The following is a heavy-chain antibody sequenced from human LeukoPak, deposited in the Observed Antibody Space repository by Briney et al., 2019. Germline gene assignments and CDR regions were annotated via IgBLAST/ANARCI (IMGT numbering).Heavy chain of an antibody. CDR1: GYTFTSYY. J-gene: IGHJ6*02. D-gene: IGHD6-13*01. CDR3: ARGVAGQYYYYGMDV. CDR2: ISAYNGNT. V-gene: IGHV1-18*04. Sequence: ASVKVSCKASGYTFTSYYMHWVRQAPGQGLEWMGWISAYNGNTNYAQKLQGRVTMTTDTSTSTAYMELRSLRSDDTAVYYCARGVAGQYYYYGMDVWGQGTTVTVSS.